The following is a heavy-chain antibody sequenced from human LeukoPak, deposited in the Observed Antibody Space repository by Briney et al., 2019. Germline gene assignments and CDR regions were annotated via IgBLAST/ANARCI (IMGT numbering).Heavy chain of an antibody. CDR2: ISAYNGNT. CDR3: ARGNRNYYYYMDV. CDR1: GGTFSSYA. Sequence: ASVKVSCKASGGTFSSYAISWVRQAPGQGLEWMGWISAYNGNTNYAQKLQGRVTMTTDTSTSTAYMELRSLRSDDTAVYYCARGNRNYYYYMDVWGKGTTVTVSS. V-gene: IGHV1-18*01. J-gene: IGHJ6*03.